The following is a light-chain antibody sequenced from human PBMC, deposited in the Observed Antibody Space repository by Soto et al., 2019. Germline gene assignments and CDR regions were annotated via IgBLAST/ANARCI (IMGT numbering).Light chain of an antibody. Sequence: QSALTQPASVSGSPGQSITISCTGTSNDVGGYNYVSWYQQHLGKAPKLMIYEVSNRPSGISNRFPGSKSGNAASLTISGLQAEDEADYYCSSYTTSSTYVFGTGTKVTVL. V-gene: IGLV2-14*01. CDR2: EVS. CDR3: SSYTTSSTYV. J-gene: IGLJ1*01. CDR1: SNDVGGYNY.